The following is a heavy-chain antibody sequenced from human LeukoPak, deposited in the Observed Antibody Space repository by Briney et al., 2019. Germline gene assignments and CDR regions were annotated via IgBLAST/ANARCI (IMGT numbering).Heavy chain of an antibody. Sequence: SVKVSCKASGGTFSSYAISWVRQAPGQGLEWMGGIIPIFGTANYAQKFQGRVTITADESTSTAYMELSSLRPEDTAVYYCARSFGSSGFHFDYWGQGTLVTVSS. CDR2: IIPIFGTA. CDR1: GGTFSSYA. D-gene: IGHD3-22*01. CDR3: ARSFGSSGFHFDY. J-gene: IGHJ4*02. V-gene: IGHV1-69*13.